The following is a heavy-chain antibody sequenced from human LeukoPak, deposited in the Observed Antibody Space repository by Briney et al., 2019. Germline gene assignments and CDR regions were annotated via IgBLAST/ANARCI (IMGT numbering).Heavy chain of an antibody. Sequence: AGSLTLSCPASGFTLSRYAMRWVRQAAGRGLEWVSAISGSGGSTCYADSVKGRFTISRDNSKNTLYLQMNSLRADDTAVYYCAKVRGHSSGWYHTYDYWGQGTLVTVSS. CDR1: GFTLSRYA. J-gene: IGHJ4*02. CDR3: AKVRGHSSGWYHTYDY. V-gene: IGHV3-23*01. CDR2: ISGSGGST. D-gene: IGHD6-19*01.